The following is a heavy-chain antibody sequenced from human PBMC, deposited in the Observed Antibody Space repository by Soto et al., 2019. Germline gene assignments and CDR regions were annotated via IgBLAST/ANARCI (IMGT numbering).Heavy chain of an antibody. CDR1: GFAFSTYN. J-gene: IGHJ6*02. CDR2: ISGSDATI. CDR3: ARDRGTVKNFVGQDYGMDV. V-gene: IGHV3-48*02. D-gene: IGHD4-17*01. Sequence: GGSLRLSCVASGFAFSTYNMNWVRQAPGMGLEWVSFISGSDATIYYADSVRGRFTISRDNARNSLYLHMNSLRDDDTAVYYCARDRGTVKNFVGQDYGMDVWGQGTTVTVSS.